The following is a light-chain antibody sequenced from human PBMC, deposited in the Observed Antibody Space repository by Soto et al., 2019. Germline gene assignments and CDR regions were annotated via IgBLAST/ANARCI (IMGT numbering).Light chain of an antibody. CDR1: SSDIGGYNY. CDR3: SSYTSGSSYV. CDR2: DAS. Sequence: QSVLTQPASVSGSPGQSITISCTGTSSDIGGYNYVSWYQQHPDKAPKLVIYDASDRPSGISHRFSGSKSGNTAYLTISGLQAEDEADYYCSSYTSGSSYVFGTGTKVTVL. J-gene: IGLJ1*01. V-gene: IGLV2-14*01.